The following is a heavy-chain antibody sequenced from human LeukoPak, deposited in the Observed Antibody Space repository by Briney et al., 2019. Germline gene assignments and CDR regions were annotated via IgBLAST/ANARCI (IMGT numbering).Heavy chain of an antibody. D-gene: IGHD6-13*01. V-gene: IGHV3-23*01. J-gene: IGHJ6*03. Sequence: GGSLRLSCAASGFTFSSYAMSWVRQAPGKGLEWVSAISGSGGSTYYADSVKGRFTISRDNSKNTLYLQMNSLRAEDTAVYYCASRSSSSWYYYYYYMDVWGKGTTVTVSS. CDR2: ISGSGGST. CDR1: GFTFSSYA. CDR3: ASRSSSSWYYYYYYMDV.